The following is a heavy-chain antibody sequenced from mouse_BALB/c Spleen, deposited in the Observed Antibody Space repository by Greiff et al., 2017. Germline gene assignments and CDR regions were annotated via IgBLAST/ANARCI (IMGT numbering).Heavy chain of an antibody. V-gene: IGHV1-7*01. CDR3: ARGSSGSFAY. J-gene: IGHJ3*01. CDR1: GYTFTSYW. CDR2: INPSTGYT. Sequence: QVQLQQSGAELAKPGASVKMSCKASGYTFTSYWMHWVKQRPGQGLEWIGYINPSTGYTEYNQKFKDKATLTADKSSSTAYMQLSSLTSEDSAVYYCARGSSGSFAYWGQGTLVTVSA. D-gene: IGHD3-1*01.